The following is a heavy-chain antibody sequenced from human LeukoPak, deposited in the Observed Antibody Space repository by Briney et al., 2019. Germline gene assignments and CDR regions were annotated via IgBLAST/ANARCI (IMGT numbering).Heavy chain of an antibody. J-gene: IGHJ6*04. Sequence: GGSLRLSCAASGFTFSSYAVHWVRQAPGKGLEWVSVISYNGSNKYYADSVKGRFTISRDNAKNSLYLQMNSLRAEDTAVYYCAELGITMIGGVWGKGTTVTISS. CDR1: GFTFSSYA. V-gene: IGHV3-30*04. CDR2: ISYNGSNK. CDR3: AELGITMIGGV. D-gene: IGHD3-10*02.